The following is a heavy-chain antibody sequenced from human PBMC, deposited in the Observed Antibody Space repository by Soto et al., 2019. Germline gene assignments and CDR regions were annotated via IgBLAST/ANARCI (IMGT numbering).Heavy chain of an antibody. Sequence: GGSLRLSCVGTGLNFEDFAIHWVRQAPGKGLEWVSGITWNSRVLAYADSVKGRFTISRDNARNSLYLQMDSLRDEDTALYYCAKGRYDFWSPYYFDSWGQGTLVTVSS. J-gene: IGHJ4*02. D-gene: IGHD3-3*01. CDR3: AKGRYDFWSPYYFDS. V-gene: IGHV3-9*01. CDR2: ITWNSRVL. CDR1: GLNFEDFA.